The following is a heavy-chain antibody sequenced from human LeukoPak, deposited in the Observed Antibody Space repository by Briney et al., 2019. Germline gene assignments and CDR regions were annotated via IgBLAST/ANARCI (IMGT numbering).Heavy chain of an antibody. CDR2: INPSGGTT. V-gene: IGHV1-46*01. D-gene: IGHD6-13*01. Sequence: ASVKVSCKASGYTFTSYYMHWVRQAPGQGLEWMGLINPSGGTTRYAQRFQGRVTLTGDTSISTDYMEMSSLTSDDTAVYYCARGSGSSWFDYWGQGTLVTVSS. CDR3: ARGSGSSWFDY. J-gene: IGHJ4*02. CDR1: GYTFTSYY.